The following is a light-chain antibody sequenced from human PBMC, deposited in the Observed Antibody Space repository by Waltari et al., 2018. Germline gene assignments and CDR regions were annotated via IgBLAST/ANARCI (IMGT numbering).Light chain of an antibody. V-gene: IGKV3-20*01. CDR2: EVS. CDR3: QKYGTLPAT. J-gene: IGKJ1*01. Sequence: ELVLTQSPGTLSLSPGTRAPFPCRASQSLSGTLAWYQQKPGQAPRLLIYEVSSRDSGIPDRFSGSGSRTDFSLTISRLEPEDFAVYYCQKYGTLPATFGQGTKVEFK. CDR1: QSLSGT.